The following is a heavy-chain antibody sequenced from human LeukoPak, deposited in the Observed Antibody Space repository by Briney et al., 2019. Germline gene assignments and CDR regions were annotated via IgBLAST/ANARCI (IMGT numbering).Heavy chain of an antibody. CDR2: ISYDGSNT. J-gene: IGHJ4*02. V-gene: IGHV3-30-3*01. Sequence: GRSLRLSCAASGFTFSNYAMHWVRQAPGRGLEWVAFISYDGSNTYHADSVKGRFTISRDNSKNTVYLQMNSLRAEDTAVYYFAGELGPLGGYWGQGILVTVSS. CDR1: GFTFSNYA. CDR3: AGELGPLGGY.